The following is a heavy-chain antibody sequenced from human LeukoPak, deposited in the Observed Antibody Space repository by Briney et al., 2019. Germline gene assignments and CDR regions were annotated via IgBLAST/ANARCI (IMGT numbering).Heavy chain of an antibody. CDR2: IDPSDGSR. CDR3: AREPGSYGFDY. CDR1: GYTFTSYY. D-gene: IGHD1-26*01. V-gene: IGHV1-46*01. J-gene: IGHJ4*02. Sequence: GPSVKLSCNASGYTFTSYYIHWVRQAPGQGLELMGIIDPSDGSRTYAQKFQGRVNVTRDTSTSTLSMELSSLRSEDTAVYYCAREPGSYGFDYWGQGTLVTVSS.